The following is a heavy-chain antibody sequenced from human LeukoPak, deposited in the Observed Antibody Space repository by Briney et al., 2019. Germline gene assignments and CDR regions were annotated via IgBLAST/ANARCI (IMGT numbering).Heavy chain of an antibody. V-gene: IGHV3-9*01. CDR2: ISWNSGSI. D-gene: IGHD3-10*01. CDR1: GFTFDDYA. Sequence: GGSLRLSCAASGFTFDDYAMHWVRQAPGKGLEWVSGISWNSGSIGYADSVKGRFTISRDNAKNSLYLQMNSLRAEDTAVYYCARPKGKVWFGEFYYWGQGTLVTVSS. CDR3: ARPKGKVWFGEFYY. J-gene: IGHJ4*02.